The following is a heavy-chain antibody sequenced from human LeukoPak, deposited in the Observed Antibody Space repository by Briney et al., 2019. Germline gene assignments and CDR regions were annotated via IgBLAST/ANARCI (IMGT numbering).Heavy chain of an antibody. CDR2: INPNSGGS. Sequence: ASVKVSCKASGYTITGYYMHWVRQAPGQGLEWMGRINPNSGGSDSAQKFQGRITMTRDTSISTAYMELSGLRSDDTAVYYCARSRYSYGWGVFDYWGQGTLVTVSS. CDR3: ARSRYSYGWGVFDY. D-gene: IGHD5-18*01. J-gene: IGHJ4*02. V-gene: IGHV1-2*06. CDR1: GYTITGYY.